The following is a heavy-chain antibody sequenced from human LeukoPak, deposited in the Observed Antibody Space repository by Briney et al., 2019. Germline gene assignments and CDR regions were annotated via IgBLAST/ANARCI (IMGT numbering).Heavy chain of an antibody. CDR1: GYTFTSYG. D-gene: IGHD2-2*01. Sequence: ASVKVPCKASGYTFTSYGISWVRQAPGQGLEWMGWISAYNGNTNYAQKLQGRVTMTTDTSTSTAYMELWSLRSDDTAVYYCARDPYQLPYDYWGRGTLVTVSS. CDR2: ISAYNGNT. CDR3: ARDPYQLPYDY. V-gene: IGHV1-18*01. J-gene: IGHJ4*02.